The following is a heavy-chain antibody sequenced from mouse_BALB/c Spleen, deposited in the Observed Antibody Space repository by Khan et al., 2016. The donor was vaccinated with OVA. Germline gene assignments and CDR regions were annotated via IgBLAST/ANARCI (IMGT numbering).Heavy chain of an antibody. V-gene: IGHV1-4*01. CDR3: ARKCTRAYY. J-gene: IGHJ2*01. D-gene: IGHD1-3*01. CDR2: INPSSGYT. CDR1: GYTFTSYT. Sequence: QVQLKQSGAELVKPGDSVKMSCKASGYTFTSYTMHWVKQRPGQGLEWIGYINPSSGYTKYNQKFKDKATLTADKSSSTAYMQLSSLTSEDSGVYYCARKCTRAYYWGEGTTLTVSS.